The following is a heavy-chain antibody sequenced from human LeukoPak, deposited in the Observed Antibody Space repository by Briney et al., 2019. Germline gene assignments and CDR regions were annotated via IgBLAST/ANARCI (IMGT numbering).Heavy chain of an antibody. CDR3: ARHCSNSVCYLYSFDY. CDR1: GDSITRRDLY. CDR2: IHYGGTT. Sequence: SQTLSLTCTVSGDSITRRDLYWSWIRQPPGKGLEWIGYIHYGGTTYYNPSLKSRVTISVDTSKNQFSLKLSSVTAADTSVYYCARHCSNSVCYLYSFDYWGQGTLVTVSS. V-gene: IGHV4-30-4*01. D-gene: IGHD2-8*01. J-gene: IGHJ4*02.